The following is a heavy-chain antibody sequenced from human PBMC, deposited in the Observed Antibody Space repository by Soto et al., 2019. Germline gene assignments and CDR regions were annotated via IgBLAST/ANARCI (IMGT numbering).Heavy chain of an antibody. CDR2: IFPLTDIP. V-gene: IGHV1-69*02. CDR1: GGTFRNYP. Sequence: QVQLVQSGTEVKKPGSSVKVSCKASGGTFRNYPINWVRQAPGQRLEWMGSIFPLTDIPDYAQNFQARLTISADKSTSTAYMELSGLTSDDTAMYFCARSTLVVLNYFESWGQGTLVTVSS. J-gene: IGHJ4*02. CDR3: ARSTLVVLNYFES. D-gene: IGHD1-1*01.